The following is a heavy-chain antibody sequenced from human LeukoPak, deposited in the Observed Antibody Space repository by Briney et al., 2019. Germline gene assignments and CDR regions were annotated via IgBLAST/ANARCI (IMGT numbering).Heavy chain of an antibody. CDR3: ARDASSGFLSYSDY. V-gene: IGHV3-23*01. J-gene: IGHJ4*02. CDR1: GFTFSSYA. D-gene: IGHD6-19*01. CDR2: ISGSGGST. Sequence: GGSLRLSCAASGFTFSSYAMSWVRQAPGKGLEWVSAISGSGGSTYYADSVRGRFTISRDNAKNSLYLQVNSLRAEDTAIYYCARDASSGFLSYSDYWGLGTLVTVSS.